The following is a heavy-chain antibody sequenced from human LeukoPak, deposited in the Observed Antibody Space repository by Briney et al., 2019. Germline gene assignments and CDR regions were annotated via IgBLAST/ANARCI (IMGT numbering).Heavy chain of an antibody. Sequence: GGSLRLSCAASGFPFSSYSIRWGRQAPGKGLEWVAVISYDGSIKYYADSVKGRFTISRDNSKNTLLLQLNSLKAEDTAVYYCARDLGRSGIRVVIYWYFDLWGRGTLVTVSS. V-gene: IGHV3-30-3*01. CDR2: ISYDGSIK. CDR1: GFPFSSYS. CDR3: ARDLGRSGIRVVIYWYFDL. D-gene: IGHD3-3*01. J-gene: IGHJ2*01.